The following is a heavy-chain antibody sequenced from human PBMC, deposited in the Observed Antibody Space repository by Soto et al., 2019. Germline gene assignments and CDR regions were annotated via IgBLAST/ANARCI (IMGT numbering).Heavy chain of an antibody. Sequence: EVQLVESGGLVVQPGGSLRLSCADSGFNFGSYFMHWVRRSPGKGLEWISLISHNGKSTYYAGSVKGRFTISRDNSKNSLYLQMYSLRSEDTAFYYCAKDDTGSIDYWGQGTLVTVSS. CDR1: GFNFGSYF. CDR3: AKDDTGSIDY. J-gene: IGHJ4*02. D-gene: IGHD3-10*01. V-gene: IGHV3-43*01. CDR2: ISHNGKST.